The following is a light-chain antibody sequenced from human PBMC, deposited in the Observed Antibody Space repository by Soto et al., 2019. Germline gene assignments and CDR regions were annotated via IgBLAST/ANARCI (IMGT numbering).Light chain of an antibody. Sequence: QSALTQPASVSGSPGQSITISCTGTSSDVGGYNYVSWFQHHPGKAPKLIIYEVSYRPSGVSNRFSGSKSGDTASLTISGLQAEDEADYYCSSYTSSTTPLFGGGTKVTVL. CDR3: SSYTSSTTPL. CDR1: SSDVGGYNY. V-gene: IGLV2-14*01. CDR2: EVS. J-gene: IGLJ2*01.